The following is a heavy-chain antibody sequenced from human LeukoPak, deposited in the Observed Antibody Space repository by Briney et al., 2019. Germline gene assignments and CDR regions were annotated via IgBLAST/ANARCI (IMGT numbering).Heavy chain of an antibody. CDR3: ARKRAHPRYYYDSSGYYLSGYFDY. V-gene: IGHV4-59*12. CDR1: GGSISSYY. D-gene: IGHD3-22*01. J-gene: IGHJ4*02. Sequence: SETLSLTCTVSGGSISSYYWSWIRQPPGKGLEWIGYIYYSGSTNDNPSLKSRVTISVDTSKNQFSLKLSSVTAADTAVYYCARKRAHPRYYYDSSGYYLSGYFDYWGQGTLVTVSS. CDR2: IYYSGST.